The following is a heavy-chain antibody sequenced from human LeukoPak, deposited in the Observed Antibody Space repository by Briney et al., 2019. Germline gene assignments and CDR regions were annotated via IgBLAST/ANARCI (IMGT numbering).Heavy chain of an antibody. CDR3: ARVAVHYGDRRYNYFDF. V-gene: IGHV4-59*01. CDR2: IYYSGST. Sequence: PSETLSLTCTVSGGSISSYYWSWIRQPPGKGLEWIGYIYYSGSTNYNPSLKSRVTISVDTSKNQFSLKLSSVTAADTAVYYCARVAVHYGDRRYNYFDFWGQGTLVTVSS. D-gene: IGHD4-17*01. J-gene: IGHJ4*02. CDR1: GGSISSYY.